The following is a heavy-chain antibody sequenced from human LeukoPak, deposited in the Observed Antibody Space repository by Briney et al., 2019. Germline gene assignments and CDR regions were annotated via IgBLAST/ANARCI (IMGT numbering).Heavy chain of an antibody. CDR2: ISYDGSNK. Sequence: GGSLRLSCAASGFTFSSYAMHWVRQAPGKVLEWVAVISYDGSNKYYADSVKGRFTISRDNSKNTLYLQMNSLKTEDTAVYYCTTGTADVLLWFGELLGIDYWGQGTLVTVSS. CDR1: GFTFSSYA. J-gene: IGHJ4*02. V-gene: IGHV3-30*04. CDR3: TTGTADVLLWFGELLGIDY. D-gene: IGHD3-10*01.